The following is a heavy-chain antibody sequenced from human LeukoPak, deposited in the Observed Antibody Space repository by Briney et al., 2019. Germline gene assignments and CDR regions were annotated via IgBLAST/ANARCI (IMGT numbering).Heavy chain of an antibody. CDR3: ARDSSGWYAGWFDP. CDR2: IRYDGSNK. CDR1: VFTFSSYG. V-gene: IGHV3-30*02. J-gene: IGHJ5*02. D-gene: IGHD6-19*01. Sequence: GGSLRLSCAASVFTFSSYGMHWVRQAPGKGLEWVAFIRYDGSNKRYADSVKGRFTISRDNSKNTLYLQMNSLRAEDTAVYYCARDSSGWYAGWFDPGGQGTLVTVSS.